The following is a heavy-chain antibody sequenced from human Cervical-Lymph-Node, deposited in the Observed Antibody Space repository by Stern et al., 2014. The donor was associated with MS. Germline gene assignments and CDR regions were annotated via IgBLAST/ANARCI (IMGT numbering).Heavy chain of an antibody. CDR1: GFTFSSYG. Sequence: DQLVESGGGVVQPGRSLRLSCAASGFTFSSYGMHWVRQAPGKGLEWVAVISYDGSNKYYADSVKGRFTISRDNSKNTLYLQMNSLRAEDTAVYYCAKDSTAMVFDYWGQGTLVTVSS. D-gene: IGHD5-18*01. CDR3: AKDSTAMVFDY. V-gene: IGHV3-30*18. J-gene: IGHJ4*02. CDR2: ISYDGSNK.